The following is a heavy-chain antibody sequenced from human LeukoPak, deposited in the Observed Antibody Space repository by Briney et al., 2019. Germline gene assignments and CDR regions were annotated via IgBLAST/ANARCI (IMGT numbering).Heavy chain of an antibody. J-gene: IGHJ3*02. CDR2: SNSDGSST. V-gene: IGHV3-74*01. Sequence: GGSLRLSCAASGFTCNTEWMYWVRQAPGKGLVWVSHSNSDGSSTSYADSVGGRFTISRDNAKNTLYLQMNSLRAEDTAVYYCSRDLKGPVNDVFDMWGQGTMVTVSS. CDR3: SRDLKGPVNDVFDM. CDR1: GFTCNTEW. D-gene: IGHD4-23*01.